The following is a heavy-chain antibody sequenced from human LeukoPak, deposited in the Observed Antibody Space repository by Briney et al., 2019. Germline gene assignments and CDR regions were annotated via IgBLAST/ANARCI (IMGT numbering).Heavy chain of an antibody. CDR3: SRDRAPGSGSYDAFDI. CDR2: ISSSSSYI. J-gene: IGHJ3*02. Sequence: PGGSLRLSCAASGFPFSSYSMNWVRQAPGKGLEWVSSISSSSSYIYYADSVKGRFTISRDNAKNSLYLQMNSLRAEDTAVYYCSRDRAPGSGSYDAFDIWGQGTMVTVSS. CDR1: GFPFSSYS. D-gene: IGHD3-10*01. V-gene: IGHV3-21*01.